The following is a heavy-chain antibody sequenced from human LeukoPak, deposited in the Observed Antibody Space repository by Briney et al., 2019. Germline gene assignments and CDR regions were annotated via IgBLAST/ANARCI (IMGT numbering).Heavy chain of an antibody. J-gene: IGHJ5*02. CDR1: GFTFSSYA. CDR2: MSGGGGST. D-gene: IGHD2-2*01. Sequence: GGSLRLSCAASGFTFSSYAMIWVRQAPGKGLEWVSGMSGGGGSTYYADSVKGRFTISRDNSKNTLYLQMNSLRAEDTAVYYCARFTQYCSSTSCYREHNWFDPWGQGTLVTVSS. CDR3: ARFTQYCSSTSCYREHNWFDP. V-gene: IGHV3-23*01.